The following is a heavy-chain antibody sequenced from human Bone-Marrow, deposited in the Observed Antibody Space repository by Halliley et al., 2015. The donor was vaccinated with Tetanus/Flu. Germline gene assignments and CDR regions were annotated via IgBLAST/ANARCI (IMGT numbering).Heavy chain of an antibody. J-gene: IGHJ4*02. V-gene: IGHV4-4*07. CDR2: YSRGIA. CDR3: ARGSGSAFCGGDCYGLDY. Sequence: YSRGIANYTPSLKRRVPMSIDTSKNQFSLKLTSMTAADTAVYYCARGSGSAFCGGDCYGLDYWGQGILVTVSS. D-gene: IGHD2-21*02.